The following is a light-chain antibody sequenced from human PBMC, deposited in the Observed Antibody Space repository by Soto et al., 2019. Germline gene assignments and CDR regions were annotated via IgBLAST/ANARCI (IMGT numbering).Light chain of an antibody. CDR2: GAS. CDR3: HHYVGSPWA. J-gene: IGKJ1*01. Sequence: EIVLTQSPGTLSLSPGERATLFCRASQSVNRFLAWFQQKPGQAPRLLIYGASNRASGVPDRFSGSGSDTDFTLTIPRLEPEDFGMYYCHHYVGSPWAFGQGTKVE. V-gene: IGKV3-20*01. CDR1: QSVNRF.